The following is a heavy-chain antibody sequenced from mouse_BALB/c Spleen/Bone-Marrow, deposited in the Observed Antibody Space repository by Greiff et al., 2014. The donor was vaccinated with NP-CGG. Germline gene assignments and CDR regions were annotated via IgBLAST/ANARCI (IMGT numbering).Heavy chain of an antibody. CDR2: INPSNGGI. CDR3: TRGRRDAMDY. CDR1: GYTFTSYY. V-gene: IGHV1S81*02. J-gene: IGHJ4*01. Sequence: VQVVESGAELVKPGASVKLSCKASGYTFTSYYMYWVKQRPGQGLEWIGEINPSNGGINFNEKFKSKATLTVDKSSSTAYMQLSSLTSEDSAVYYCTRGRRDAMDYWGQGTSDTVSS.